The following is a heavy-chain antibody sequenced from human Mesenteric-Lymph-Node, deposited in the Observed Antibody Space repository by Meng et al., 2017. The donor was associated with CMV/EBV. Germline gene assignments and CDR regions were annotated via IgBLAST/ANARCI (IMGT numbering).Heavy chain of an antibody. V-gene: IGHV3-7*01. D-gene: IGHD3-10*01. CDR2: IKQDGSEK. CDR1: GFTFSSYW. CDR3: ARLYGSGEAFDY. Sequence: GESLKISCAASGFTFSSYWMSWVRQAPGKGLEWVANIKQDGSEKYYVDSVKGRFTISRDNAKNSLYLQMNSLRAEDTAVYYCARLYGSGEAFDYWGQGTLVTVSS. J-gene: IGHJ4*02.